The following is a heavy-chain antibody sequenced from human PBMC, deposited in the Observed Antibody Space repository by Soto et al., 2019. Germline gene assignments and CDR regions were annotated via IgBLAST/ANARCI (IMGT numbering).Heavy chain of an antibody. Sequence: QVQLHQSGPGLVKPSQTLSLTCAISGDSVSRTSVAWNWIRQSPSRGLEWLGRTYYRSKWNSDYAVSVRGRITINRATSKSQFSLQLNSVTPEDTAVYCCVRGQFSAFDCWGQGTLVTVSS. CDR1: GDSVSRTSVA. J-gene: IGHJ4*02. CDR3: VRGQFSAFDC. CDR2: TYYRSKWNS. V-gene: IGHV6-1*01.